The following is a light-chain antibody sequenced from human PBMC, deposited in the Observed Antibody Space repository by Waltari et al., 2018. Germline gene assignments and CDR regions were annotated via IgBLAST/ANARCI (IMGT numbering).Light chain of an antibody. CDR1: QSVLYSSNSKNY. CDR2: WAS. Sequence: DIVMTQSPDSLAVSLGERATINCKSSQSVLYSSNSKNYLAWYQQKPGQPPKLLIYWASTRESGVPARFSGSGSGTDFTLTITSLQAEDVAVYYCQQYYSTPRAFGQGTKVEIK. CDR3: QQYYSTPRA. J-gene: IGKJ1*01. V-gene: IGKV4-1*01.